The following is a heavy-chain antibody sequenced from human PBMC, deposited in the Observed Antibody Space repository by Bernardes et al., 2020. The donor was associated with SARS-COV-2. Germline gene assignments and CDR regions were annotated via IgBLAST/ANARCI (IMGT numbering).Heavy chain of an antibody. CDR2: IVSHGGRT. CDR1: GSSFLIYW. CDR3: TREHSDISASYSGSGDFQR. V-gene: IGHV3-74*01. D-gene: IGHD3-10*01. Sequence: AGSLSLTSSAPGSSFLIYWLHSVLQAPVKGLYRVSRIVSHGGRTPYADAVKGRFTMSRDNAKNTLYLQMNSLTAEDTAVYYCTREHSDISASYSGSGDFQRGSRGTLGTVSS. J-gene: IGHJ1*01.